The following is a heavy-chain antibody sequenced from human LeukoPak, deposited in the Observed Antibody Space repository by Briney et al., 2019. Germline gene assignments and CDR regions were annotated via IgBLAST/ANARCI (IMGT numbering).Heavy chain of an antibody. J-gene: IGHJ6*02. V-gene: IGHV1-2*06. Sequence: ASVKVSRKASGYTFTGYYMHWVRQAPGQGLEWMGRINPNSGGTNYAQKFQGRVTMTRDTSISTAYMELSRLRSDDTAVYYCARHYSSGWYGGYYYGMDVWGQGTTVTVSS. D-gene: IGHD6-19*01. CDR2: INPNSGGT. CDR1: GYTFTGYY. CDR3: ARHYSSGWYGGYYYGMDV.